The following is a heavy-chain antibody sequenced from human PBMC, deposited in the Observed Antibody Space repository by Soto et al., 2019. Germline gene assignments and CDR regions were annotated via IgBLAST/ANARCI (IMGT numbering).Heavy chain of an antibody. CDR1: GFTFSSYA. Sequence: PGGSLRLSCAASGFTFSSYAMHWVRQAPGKGLEWVAVISYDGSNKYYADSVKGRFTISRDNSKNTLYLQMNSLRAEDTAVYYCARELESTSNFDYWGQGTLVTVSS. V-gene: IGHV3-30-3*01. CDR2: ISYDGSNK. J-gene: IGHJ4*02. CDR3: ARELESTSNFDY. D-gene: IGHD1-1*01.